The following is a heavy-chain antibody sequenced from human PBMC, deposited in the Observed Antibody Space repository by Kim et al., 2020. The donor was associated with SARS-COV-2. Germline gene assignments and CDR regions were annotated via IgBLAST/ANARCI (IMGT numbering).Heavy chain of an antibody. CDR1: GFTFSSNG. D-gene: IGHD6-13*01. Sequence: GGSLRLSCAASGFTFSSNGMHWVRQAPGKGLEWVGVISSDGNDKHYADSVKGRFTISRDNSKNTVYLQMNSLRAEDTAVYYCAKTIAAGGGPFDSWGQGTLVTVSS. CDR2: ISSDGNDK. V-gene: IGHV3-30*18. J-gene: IGHJ4*02. CDR3: AKTIAAGGGPFDS.